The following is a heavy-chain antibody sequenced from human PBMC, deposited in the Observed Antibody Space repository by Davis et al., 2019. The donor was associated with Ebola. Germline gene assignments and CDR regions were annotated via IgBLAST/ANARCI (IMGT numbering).Heavy chain of an antibody. CDR2: ISWNGGSK. CDR3: AREEGSSRWQNNWFDY. V-gene: IGHV3-9*01. Sequence: GGSLRLSCVASGFTFDDYGMHWVRQTPGKGLEWVSGISWNGGSKDYADSVKGRFTISRDNAKNSLYLQMNSLTPEDTAFYYCAREEGSSRWQNNWFDYWGQGTLVTVSS. CDR1: GFTFDDYG. J-gene: IGHJ5*01. D-gene: IGHD2-2*01.